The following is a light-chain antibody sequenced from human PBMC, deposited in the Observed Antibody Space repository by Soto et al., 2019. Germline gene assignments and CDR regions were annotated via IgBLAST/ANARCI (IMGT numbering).Light chain of an antibody. CDR2: DTS. CDR1: QSVSTRY. Sequence: EIVLTQSPDTLSLSPGERATLSCRASQSVSTRYLVWYQHRPGQAPRLLIYDTSSRATGIPDRFSGSGSGTDFTLTISRLEPEDFAVYYCQQYGSSPPTFGQGTKVDIK. CDR3: QQYGSSPPT. J-gene: IGKJ1*01. V-gene: IGKV3-20*01.